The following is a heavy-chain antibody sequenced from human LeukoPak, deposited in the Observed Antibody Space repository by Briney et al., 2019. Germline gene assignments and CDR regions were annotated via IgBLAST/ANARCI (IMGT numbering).Heavy chain of an antibody. D-gene: IGHD1/OR15-1a*01. CDR2: INRDGSST. V-gene: IGHV3-74*01. CDR3: ARGRLWNIDY. J-gene: IGHJ4*02. Sequence: GGSLRLSCAASGFTFSSYWMHRVRQAPGKGLVWVSRINRDGSSTTYADSVKGRVTISRDNTKNTVYLQMSSLRAEDTAVYYCARGRLWNIDYWGQGTLVTVSS. CDR1: GFTFSSYW.